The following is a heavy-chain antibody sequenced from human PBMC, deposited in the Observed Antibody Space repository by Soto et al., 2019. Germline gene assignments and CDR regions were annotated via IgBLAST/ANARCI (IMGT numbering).Heavy chain of an antibody. CDR3: AKGGRQWLVTSDFNY. CDR2: ISSSSSYI. J-gene: IGHJ4*02. V-gene: IGHV3-21*04. Sequence: LSCAASGFTFSSYSMNWVRQAPGKGLEWVSSISSSSSYIYYADSVKGRFTISRDNAKNSLYLQMNSLRAEDTAVYYCAKGGRQWLVTSDFNYWGQGALVTVSS. CDR1: GFTFSSYS. D-gene: IGHD6-19*01.